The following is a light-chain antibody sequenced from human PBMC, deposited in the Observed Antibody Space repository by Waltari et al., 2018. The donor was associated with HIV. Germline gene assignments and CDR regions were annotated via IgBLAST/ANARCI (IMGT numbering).Light chain of an antibody. CDR3: ASFTDDNTLL. CDR2: DVD. CDR1: ASDFALYNF. V-gene: IGLV2-14*03. J-gene: IGLJ3*02. Sequence: SAVTQPASVSGLPGQSITISCTGDASDFALYNFVSWYQQHPGKLPRLIVYDVDSRASGISARFSCSKSGHTASLNISGLRAEDEADYYCASFTDDNTLLFGGGTKVTVL.